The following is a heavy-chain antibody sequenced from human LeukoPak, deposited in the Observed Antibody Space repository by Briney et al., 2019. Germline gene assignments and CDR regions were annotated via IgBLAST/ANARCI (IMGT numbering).Heavy chain of an antibody. CDR3: ASDSNPNDGQVFYDAFDI. J-gene: IGHJ3*02. CDR1: GFTFSSYW. Sequence: GALRLSCAASGFTFSSYWMTWVRQAPGKGLEWVANIKRDGSEKHYVDSVKGRFTISRDNAKNSLYLQMNSLRAEDTAVYFCASDSNPNDGQVFYDAFDIWGQGTMVTVSS. CDR2: IKRDGSEK. V-gene: IGHV3-7*01. D-gene: IGHD5/OR15-5a*01.